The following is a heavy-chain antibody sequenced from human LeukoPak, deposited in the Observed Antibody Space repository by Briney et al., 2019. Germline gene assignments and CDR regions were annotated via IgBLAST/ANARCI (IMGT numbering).Heavy chain of an antibody. D-gene: IGHD6-13*01. CDR2: IYYSGST. CDR3: ARGREHSYSSSWTRWRGRWPSFDY. J-gene: IGHJ4*02. Sequence: SETLSLTCTVSGGSIRSSSYYWGWIRQPPGKGLEWIGSIYYSGSTYYNPSLKSRVTISVDTSKNQFSLKLSSVTAADTAVYYCARGREHSYSSSWTRWRGRWPSFDYWGQGTLVTVSS. V-gene: IGHV4-39*01. CDR1: GGSIRSSSYY.